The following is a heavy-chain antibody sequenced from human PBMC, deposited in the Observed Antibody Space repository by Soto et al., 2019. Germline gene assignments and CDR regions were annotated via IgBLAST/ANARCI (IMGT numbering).Heavy chain of an antibody. CDR2: IGHSGGT. V-gene: IGHV4-34*01. D-gene: IGHD2-2*02. CDR3: TIGAQYTYGLD. Sequence: QVQLQQWGAGLLQPSEPLSLSCALYGGSFSDYYLAWIRQPPGKGLEWIGEIGHSGGTRYSPSFKSRVTMSIDTSTRQISLKLTSVTAADTAVYYCTIGAQYTYGLDWGQGTLVTVSS. CDR1: GGSFSDYY. J-gene: IGHJ4*02.